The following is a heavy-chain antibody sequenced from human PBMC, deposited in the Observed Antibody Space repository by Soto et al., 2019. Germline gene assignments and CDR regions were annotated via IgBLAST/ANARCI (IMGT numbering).Heavy chain of an antibody. V-gene: IGHV1-69*13. J-gene: IGHJ1*01. CDR3: AREGSGYNL. Sequence: GASVKVSCKASGGSFSSFGISWARQAPGQGLEWMGGIIPVFGRPNYAQRFRGRLTITADESTNTVYLELIDLRSEDTAVYYCAREGSGYNLWGQGTQVTVSS. CDR1: GGSFSSFG. D-gene: IGHD5-12*01. CDR2: IIPVFGRP.